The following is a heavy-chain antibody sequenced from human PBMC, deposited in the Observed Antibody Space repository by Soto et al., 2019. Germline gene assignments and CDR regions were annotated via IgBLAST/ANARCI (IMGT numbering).Heavy chain of an antibody. CDR3: ASGGYDQNYYYYYYMDV. D-gene: IGHD5-12*01. CDR2: INHSGST. CDR1: CGSFSGYY. Sequence: PSGTLSLTCAVYCGSFSGYYWSWIPQPPGEGLEWIGGINHSGSTNYNPSLKSRVTISVDTSKNQFSLKLSSVTAADTAVYYCASGGYDQNYYYYYYMDVWGKGTTVTVSS. V-gene: IGHV4-34*01. J-gene: IGHJ6*03.